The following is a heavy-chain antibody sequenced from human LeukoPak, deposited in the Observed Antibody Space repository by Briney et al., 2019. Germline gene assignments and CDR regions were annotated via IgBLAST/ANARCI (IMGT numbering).Heavy chain of an antibody. D-gene: IGHD2-2*01. V-gene: IGHV1-2*06. CDR3: ARDGGWYQLLWWFDP. CDR1: GYTFTGYY. CDR2: INPNSGGT. J-gene: IGHJ5*02. Sequence: ASVKVSCKASGYTFTGYYMHWVRQASGQGLEWMGRINPNSGGTNYAQKFQGRVTMTRDTSISTAYMEVSRLRFDDTAVYYCARDGGWYQLLWWFDPWGQGTLVTVSS.